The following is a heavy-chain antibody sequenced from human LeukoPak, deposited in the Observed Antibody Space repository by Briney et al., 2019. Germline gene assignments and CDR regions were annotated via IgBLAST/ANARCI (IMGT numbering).Heavy chain of an antibody. Sequence: ASVKVSCKASGYTFNDYYMHWVRQAPGQGLEWMGRINPNSGGTNYAQKFQGRVTMTRDTSISTAYMELSRLRSDDTAVYYCARDSRVLWFGELLVEWYFDYWGQGTLVTVSS. CDR1: GYTFNDYY. CDR3: ARDSRVLWFGELLVEWYFDY. V-gene: IGHV1-2*06. D-gene: IGHD3-10*01. CDR2: INPNSGGT. J-gene: IGHJ4*02.